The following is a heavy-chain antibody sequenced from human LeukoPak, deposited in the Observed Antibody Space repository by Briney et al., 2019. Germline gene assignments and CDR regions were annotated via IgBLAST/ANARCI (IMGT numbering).Heavy chain of an antibody. CDR3: AVVFETNDS. CDR1: GFTFDDYG. V-gene: IGHV3-20*04. J-gene: IGHJ4*02. D-gene: IGHD1/OR15-1a*01. Sequence: RAGGSLRLSCAASGFTFDDYGMSWVRQAPGKGLEWVSNIKWNGGSTGYADSVKGRFTISRDNAKNSLYLQMNSLRAEDTALYYCAVVFETNDSWGQGTLVTVSS. CDR2: IKWNGGST.